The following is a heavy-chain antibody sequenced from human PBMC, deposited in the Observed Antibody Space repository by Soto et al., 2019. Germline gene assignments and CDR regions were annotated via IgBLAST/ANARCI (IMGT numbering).Heavy chain of an antibody. CDR2: ISAYNGNT. D-gene: IGHD3-22*01. V-gene: IGHV1-18*01. Sequence: SVKVSCKASGYTFTSYGISCVRQAPGQGLEWMGWISAYNGNTNYAQKLQGRVTMTTDTSTSTAYMELRSLRSDDTAVYYCARDLPSEIAYYYDSSGSFYGMDVWGQGTTVTVSS. CDR1: GYTFTSYG. J-gene: IGHJ6*02. CDR3: ARDLPSEIAYYYDSSGSFYGMDV.